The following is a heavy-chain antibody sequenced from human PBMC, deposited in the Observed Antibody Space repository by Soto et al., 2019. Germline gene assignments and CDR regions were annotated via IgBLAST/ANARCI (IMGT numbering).Heavy chain of an antibody. Sequence: QVQLQQWGAGLLKPSETLSLTCAVYGGSFSDYYWSWLRQPPGKGPEWIGEINHSGNTKYNPSLESRGTITVDTSKNQFSLKLNSVSAADTAVYYCARTRGMDVWSQGATVTVSS. CDR2: INHSGNT. CDR1: GGSFSDYY. V-gene: IGHV4-34*01. J-gene: IGHJ6*02. CDR3: ARTRGMDV.